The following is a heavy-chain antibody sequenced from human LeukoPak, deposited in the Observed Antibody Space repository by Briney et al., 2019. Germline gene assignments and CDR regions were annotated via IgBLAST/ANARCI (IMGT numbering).Heavy chain of an antibody. J-gene: IGHJ4*02. CDR2: VHDSAGT. D-gene: IGHD3-9*01. V-gene: IGHV4-59*01. Sequence: SETLSLTCSVSGASINSYYWNWIRQSPGKGLEWLGYVHDSAGTIYNPSLKSRVTISVGTSKTQFSLKVTSVTTADTAVYYCAKGRKDFDTNLGPFDSWGQGILVTVSS. CDR3: AKGRKDFDTNLGPFDS. CDR1: GASINSYY.